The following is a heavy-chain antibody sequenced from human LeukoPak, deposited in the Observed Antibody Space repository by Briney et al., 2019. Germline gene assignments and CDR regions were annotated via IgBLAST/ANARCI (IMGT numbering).Heavy chain of an antibody. Sequence: GGSLRLSCAASGFTFSSYGMHWVRQAPGKGLEWVAVISYDGSNKYYADSVKGRFTISRDNSKNTLYLQMNSLRAEDTAVYYCAKDQYSSSSRVGYWGQGTLVTVSS. CDR2: ISYDGSNK. CDR3: AKDQYSSSSRVGY. J-gene: IGHJ4*02. D-gene: IGHD6-6*01. V-gene: IGHV3-30*18. CDR1: GFTFSSYG.